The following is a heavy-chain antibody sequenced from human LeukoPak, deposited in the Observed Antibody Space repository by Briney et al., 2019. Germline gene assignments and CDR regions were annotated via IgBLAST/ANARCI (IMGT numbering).Heavy chain of an antibody. V-gene: IGHV4-30-2*01. CDR2: INHSGST. CDR3: ARAGYYYDSSGYSLYYYYYYGMDV. J-gene: IGHJ6*02. CDR1: GGSISSGGYS. D-gene: IGHD3-22*01. Sequence: SETLSLTCAVSGGSISSGGYSWSWIRQPPGKGLEWIGYINHSGSTNYNPSLKSRVTISVDTSKNQFSLKLSSVTAADTAVYYCARAGYYYDSSGYSLYYYYYYGMDVWGQGTTVTVSS.